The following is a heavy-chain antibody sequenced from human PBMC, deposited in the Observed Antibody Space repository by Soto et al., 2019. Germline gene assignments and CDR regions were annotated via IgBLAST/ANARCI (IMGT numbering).Heavy chain of an antibody. CDR1: GYSFTTYW. J-gene: IGHJ6*02. D-gene: IGHD4-4*01. CDR2: IDPGGSDT. V-gene: IGHV5-10-1*01. Sequence: PGESLKISCTASGYSFTTYWINWVRQMPGKGLEWMGKIDPGGSDTTYSPSFEGHVTISTDKSFTTAYLQWSSLEASDTAMYYCARVGHDYSNSGMDVWGQGTTVTVSS. CDR3: ARVGHDYSNSGMDV.